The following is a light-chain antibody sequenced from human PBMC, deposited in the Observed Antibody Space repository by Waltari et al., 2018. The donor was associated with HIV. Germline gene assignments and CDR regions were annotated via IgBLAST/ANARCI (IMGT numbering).Light chain of an antibody. CDR1: QGISTY. CDR2: AAS. Sequence: DIQLTQSPSFLSASVGDRVTITCRASQGISTYLAWYQQKPGKAPKLLIYAASTLQSGVSSRFSGSGSGTEFTLAISSLQPEDVAIYYCQRYNSAQWTFGQGTKVEIK. J-gene: IGKJ1*01. V-gene: IGKV1-9*01. CDR3: QRYNSAQWT.